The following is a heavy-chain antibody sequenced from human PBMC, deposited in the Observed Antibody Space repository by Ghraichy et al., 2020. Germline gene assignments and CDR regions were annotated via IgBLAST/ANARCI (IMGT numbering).Heavy chain of an antibody. CDR3: ARDRGLGADYFDY. V-gene: IGHV3-49*03. D-gene: IGHD6-19*01. Sequence: GGSLRLSCATSGFKFGDLAMSWIRQAPGRGLEWVGFTRRKSYHGTTEYAASVRGRFSISRDDSKGIVYLQMDSLKTEDTAFYYCARDRGLGADYFDYWGQGTLVTVSS. J-gene: IGHJ4*02. CDR2: TRRKSYHGTT. CDR1: GFKFGDLA.